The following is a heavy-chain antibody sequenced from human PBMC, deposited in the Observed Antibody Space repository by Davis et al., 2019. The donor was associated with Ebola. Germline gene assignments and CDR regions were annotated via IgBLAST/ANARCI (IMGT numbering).Heavy chain of an antibody. D-gene: IGHD6-19*01. J-gene: IGHJ3*02. CDR3: ARPRQWLVSEAFDI. CDR1: GYSFSNYW. CDR2: IYPGDSDT. Sequence: GESLKISCKGSGYSFSNYWIGWVRQTPGKGLEWMGIIYPGDSDTRYSPSLQGQVTISADKSISTAYLQWSSLKASDTAMYYCARPRQWLVSEAFDIWGQGTMVTVSS. V-gene: IGHV5-51*01.